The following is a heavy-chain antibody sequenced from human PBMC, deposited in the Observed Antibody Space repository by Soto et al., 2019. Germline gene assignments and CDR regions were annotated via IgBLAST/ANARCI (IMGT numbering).Heavy chain of an antibody. D-gene: IGHD6-13*01. CDR2: IYYNVNT. CDR1: GGSISSYY. CDR3: ARAKAPLYSSSWYWFDP. V-gene: IGHV4-59*08. J-gene: IGHJ5*02. Sequence: SETLSLTCTVSGGSISSYYWSWIRQPPGKGLEWIGYIYYNVNTNYNPSLKSRVTISVDTSKNQFSLKLSSVTAADTAVYYCARAKAPLYSSSWYWFDPWGQGTLVTVSS.